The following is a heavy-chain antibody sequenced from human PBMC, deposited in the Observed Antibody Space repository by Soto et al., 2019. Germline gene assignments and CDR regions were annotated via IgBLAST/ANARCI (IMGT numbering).Heavy chain of an antibody. D-gene: IGHD2-15*01. CDR1: GGSFSGYY. CDR2: INHSGST. J-gene: IGHJ4*02. V-gene: IGHV4-34*01. CDR3: GRGSRRDPRKIVVVVAASFDY. Sequence: SETLSLTCAVYGGSFSGYYWSWIRQPPGKGLEWIGEINHSGSTNYNPSLKSRVTISVDTSKNQFSLKLSSVTAADTAVYYWGRGSRRDPRKIVVVVAASFDYWGQGTLVTVSS.